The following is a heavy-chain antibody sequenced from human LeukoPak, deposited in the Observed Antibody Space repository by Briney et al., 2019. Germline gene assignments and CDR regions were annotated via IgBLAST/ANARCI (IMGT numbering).Heavy chain of an antibody. CDR1: GGSFSGYY. D-gene: IGHD4-17*01. CDR2: INHSGST. Sequence: SETLSLTCAVYGGSFSGYYWSWIRQPPGKGLEWIGEINHSGSTNYNPSLKSRVTISVDTSKNQFSLKLSSVTAADTAVYYCARHSGVAVTTFFDYWGQGTLVTVSS. CDR3: ARHSGVAVTTFFDY. J-gene: IGHJ4*02. V-gene: IGHV4-34*01.